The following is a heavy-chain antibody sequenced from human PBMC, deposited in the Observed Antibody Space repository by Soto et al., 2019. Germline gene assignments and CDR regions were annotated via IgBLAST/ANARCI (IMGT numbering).Heavy chain of an antibody. J-gene: IGHJ6*02. CDR2: ISGSGGST. CDR1: GVTCSSYA. CDR3: ERYWFYYRLAV. Sequence: PGGSLRLCCAASGVTCSSYAMSWVRQAPGKGLEWVSAISGSGGSTYYADSVKGRFTISRDNSKNTLYLQMNSLRAEDTAVSYCERYWFYYRLAVRAQRPTVPVSS. D-gene: IGHD2-8*02. V-gene: IGHV3-23*01.